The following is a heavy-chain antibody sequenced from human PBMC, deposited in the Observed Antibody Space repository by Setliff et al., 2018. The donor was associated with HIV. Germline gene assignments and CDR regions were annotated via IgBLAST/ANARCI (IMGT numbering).Heavy chain of an antibody. CDR2: VNSDGSSK. CDR3: HSGYDTEEQSYFDY. CDR1: GFTLEKYW. Sequence: GGSLRLSCAASGFTLEKYWMHWVRQAPGKGLVWVSRVNSDGSSKTYADSVKGRFTISRDNAKNTLYLQMNSLRVEDTGVYYCHSGYDTEEQSYFDYWGQCTLVTVSS. D-gene: IGHD5-12*01. V-gene: IGHV3-74*03. J-gene: IGHJ4*02.